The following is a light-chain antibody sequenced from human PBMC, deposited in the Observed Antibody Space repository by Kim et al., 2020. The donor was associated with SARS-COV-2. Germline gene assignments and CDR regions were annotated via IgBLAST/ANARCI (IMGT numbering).Light chain of an antibody. Sequence: GQNVTISCSGSSARIGYNYVSWYQQLPGTAPKLLIYDNNKRPSGIPDRFAGSKSGTSATLGITGLQTGDEADYYCGTWDSSLSAGVFGGGTQLTVL. V-gene: IGLV1-51*01. J-gene: IGLJ3*02. CDR1: SARIGYNY. CDR2: DNN. CDR3: GTWDSSLSAGV.